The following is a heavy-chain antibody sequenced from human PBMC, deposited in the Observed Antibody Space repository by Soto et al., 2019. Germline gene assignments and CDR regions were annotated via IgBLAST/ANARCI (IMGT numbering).Heavy chain of an antibody. CDR2: ISYDGSNK. J-gene: IGHJ4*02. Sequence: SGGSLRLSCATSGFTFKSYTLHWVRQTPGRGLQWVAVISYDGSNKYYADSVRGRFTISRDNSNSTLYLQMNSLRADDSAVYYCVGASMWTGKGLEYWGQGALVTVS. CDR3: VGASMWTGKGLEY. D-gene: IGHD3-10*02. V-gene: IGHV3-30-3*01. CDR1: GFTFKSYT.